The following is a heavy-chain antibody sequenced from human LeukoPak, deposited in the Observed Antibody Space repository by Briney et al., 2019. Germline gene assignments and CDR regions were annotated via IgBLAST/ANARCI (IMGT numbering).Heavy chain of an antibody. D-gene: IGHD3-22*01. Sequence: SETLSLTCTVSGGSISSGSYYWSWIRQPAGKGLEWIGRICTSGSTNYNPSLKSRVTISVDTSKNQFSLKLSSVTAADTAVYYWGRDRLYYYDSITGGFFDMGAKGKMSPFSS. CDR2: ICTSGST. CDR1: GGSISSGSYY. CDR3: GRDRLYYYDSITGGFFDM. J-gene: IGHJ3*02. V-gene: IGHV4-61*02.